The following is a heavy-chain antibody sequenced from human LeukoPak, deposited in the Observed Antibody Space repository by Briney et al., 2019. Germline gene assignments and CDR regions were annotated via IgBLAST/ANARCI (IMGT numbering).Heavy chain of an antibody. Sequence: GGSLRLSCAASGFTFSSYWMHWVRQAPGKGLVWVSGISGSGAKTYYSDSVKGRFTISRDSSKSTLYLQMNSLRAEDTAVYYCASRQVAGGRGTLVTVSS. J-gene: IGHJ4*02. CDR1: GFTFSSYW. CDR3: ASRQVA. CDR2: ISGSGAKT. V-gene: IGHV3-23*01.